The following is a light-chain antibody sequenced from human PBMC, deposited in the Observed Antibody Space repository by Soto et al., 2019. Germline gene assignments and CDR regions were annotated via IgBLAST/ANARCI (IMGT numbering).Light chain of an antibody. J-gene: IGLJ1*01. CDR1: SSDIGAYEY. Sequence: SALTQPASVSGSPGQSITISCSGTSSDIGAYEYVSWYQQHPGKPPKLMIYNVNNRPSGVSYRFSGSKSGNTASLTISRLQTEDEADYYCLSHTTSRTYVFGPGTKVTV. CDR3: LSHTTSRTYV. CDR2: NVN. V-gene: IGLV2-14*03.